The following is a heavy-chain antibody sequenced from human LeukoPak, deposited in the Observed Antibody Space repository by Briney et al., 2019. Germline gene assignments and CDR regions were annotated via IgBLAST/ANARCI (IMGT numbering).Heavy chain of an antibody. CDR3: ARDHRSGSYWGIYYYYYMDV. J-gene: IGHJ6*03. CDR2: IIPILGIA. D-gene: IGHD1-26*01. CDR1: GGTFSSYT. Sequence: GASVKVSCKASGGTFSSYTISWVRQAPGQGLEWMGRIIPILGIANYAQKFQGRVTMTTDTSTSTAYMELSRLRSDDTAVYYCARDHRSGSYWGIYYYYYMDVWGKGTTVTVSS. V-gene: IGHV1-69*04.